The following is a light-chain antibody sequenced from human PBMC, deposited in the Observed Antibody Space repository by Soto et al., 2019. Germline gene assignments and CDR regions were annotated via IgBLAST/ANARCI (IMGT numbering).Light chain of an antibody. V-gene: IGKV3-20*01. CDR2: GAS. CDR3: QHYGSSPPSWT. CDR1: QSVSSSY. J-gene: IGKJ1*01. Sequence: ETVLTQSPGTLSLSPGERATLSCRASQSVSSSYVAWYQQKPGQPPRLLIYGASSRATGIPDRFSGSGSGTDFTLTISRLEPEDFALYYCQHYGSSPPSWTFGQGIKVEIK.